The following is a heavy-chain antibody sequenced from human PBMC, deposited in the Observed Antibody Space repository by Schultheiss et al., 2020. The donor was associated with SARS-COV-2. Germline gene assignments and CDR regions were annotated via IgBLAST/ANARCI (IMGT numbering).Heavy chain of an antibody. V-gene: IGHV4-34*01. Sequence: SQTLSLTCAVYGGSFSGYYWSWIRQPPGKGLEWIGYIYHSGSTNYNPSLKSRVTISLDTSKNQFSLKLSSVTAADTAVYYCARGSTAMVLDYWVQGTLVTVSS. CDR1: GGSFSGYY. CDR3: ARGSTAMVLDY. CDR2: IYHSGST. D-gene: IGHD5-18*01. J-gene: IGHJ4*02.